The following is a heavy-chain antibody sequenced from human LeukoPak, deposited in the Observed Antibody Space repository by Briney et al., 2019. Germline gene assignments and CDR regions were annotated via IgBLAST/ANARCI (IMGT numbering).Heavy chain of an antibody. J-gene: IGHJ4*02. D-gene: IGHD3-22*01. CDR1: GFTFSDYY. CDR3: ARDKYYDSSGYYPFDY. CDR2: IKQDGSEK. Sequence: PGGSLRLSCAASGFTFSDYYMSWIRQAPGKGLEWVANIKQDGSEKYYVDSVKGRFTISRDNAKNSLYLQMNSLRAEDTAVYYCARDKYYDSSGYYPFDYWGQGTLVTVSS. V-gene: IGHV3-7*01.